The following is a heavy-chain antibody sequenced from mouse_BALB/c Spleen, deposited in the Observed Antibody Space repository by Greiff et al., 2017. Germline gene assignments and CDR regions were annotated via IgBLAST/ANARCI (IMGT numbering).Heavy chain of an antibody. CDR2: ILPGSGST. J-gene: IGHJ4*01. Sequence: QVQLQQSGAELMKPGASVKISCKATGYTFSSYWIEWVKQRPGHGLEWIGEILPGSGSTNYNEKFKGKATFTADTSSNTAYMQLSSLTSEDSAVYYCARRRMITGAMDYWGQGTSVTVSS. CDR3: ARRRMITGAMDY. D-gene: IGHD2-4*01. V-gene: IGHV1-9*01. CDR1: GYTFSSYW.